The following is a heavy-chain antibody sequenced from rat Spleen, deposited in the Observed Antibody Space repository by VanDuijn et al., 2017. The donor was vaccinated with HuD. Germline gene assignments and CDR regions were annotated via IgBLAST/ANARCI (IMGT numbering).Heavy chain of an antibody. CDR2: ISSDGRRN. D-gene: IGHD1-11*01. CDR3: ATRDGGYSH. J-gene: IGHJ2*01. CDR1: GFTFSDYY. V-gene: IGHV5-29*01. Sequence: EVQLVESDGGLVQPGRSLKLSCAASGFTFSDYYMAWVRQAPTKGLEWVATISSDGRRNYYRDSVKGRFTISRDNAKNSLYLQMDSLRSADTATYYCATRDGGYSHWGQGVMVTVSS.